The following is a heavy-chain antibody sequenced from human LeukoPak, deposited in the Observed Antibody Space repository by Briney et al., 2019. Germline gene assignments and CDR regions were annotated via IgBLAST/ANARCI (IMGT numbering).Heavy chain of an antibody. CDR1: GFTLSRYW. CDR3: ARDFAGGDDY. D-gene: IGHD3-16*01. V-gene: IGHV3-74*01. CDR2: IEPDGSRI. J-gene: IGHJ4*02. Sequence: GGSLRLFCAASGFTLSRYWMHWVRHVPGKGLVWASRIEPDGSRITYADSLKGRFTMSRDNAKNTLYLQMNSLRAEDTAVYYCARDFAGGDDYWGRGTLVTVSS.